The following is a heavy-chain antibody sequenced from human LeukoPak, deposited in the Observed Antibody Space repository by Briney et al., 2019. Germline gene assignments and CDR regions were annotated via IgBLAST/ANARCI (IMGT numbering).Heavy chain of an antibody. CDR3: AREWGLESSGYYYAY. CDR2: ITPIFGTA. V-gene: IGHV1-69*13. Sequence: ASVKVSCKASGGIFSRFTISWVRQAPGQGFEWMGGITPIFGTANFAQKFQGRVSITADESTSTAFMELSSLRSEDTAVYYCAREWGLESSGYYYAYWGLGTLVTVSS. CDR1: GGIFSRFT. D-gene: IGHD3-22*01. J-gene: IGHJ4*02.